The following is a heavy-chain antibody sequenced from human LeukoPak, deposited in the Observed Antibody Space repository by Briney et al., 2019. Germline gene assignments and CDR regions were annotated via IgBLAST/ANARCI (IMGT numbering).Heavy chain of an antibody. V-gene: IGHV4-59*01. Sequence: PSETLSLTCTVSGGSISSYYWSWIRQPPGKGLEWIGYIYYSGSTNYNPSLKGRVTISVDTSKNQFSLKLSSVTAADTAVYYCARAFPSGYSYGYFDYWGQGTLVTVSS. CDR1: GGSISSYY. D-gene: IGHD5-18*01. CDR3: ARAFPSGYSYGYFDY. CDR2: IYYSGST. J-gene: IGHJ4*02.